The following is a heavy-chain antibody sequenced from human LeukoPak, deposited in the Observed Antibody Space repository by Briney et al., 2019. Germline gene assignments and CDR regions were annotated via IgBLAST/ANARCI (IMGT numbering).Heavy chain of an antibody. CDR3: ATEGDCTNGVCYRSVWFDP. CDR1: GYTLTELS. D-gene: IGHD2-8*01. Sequence: ASVKVSCKVSGYTLTELSMHWVRQAPGKGLEWRGGFDLEDGETIYAQKFQGRVTMTEDTSTDTAYMELSSLRSEDTAVYYCATEGDCTNGVCYRSVWFDPWGQGTLVTVSS. V-gene: IGHV1-24*01. CDR2: FDLEDGET. J-gene: IGHJ5*02.